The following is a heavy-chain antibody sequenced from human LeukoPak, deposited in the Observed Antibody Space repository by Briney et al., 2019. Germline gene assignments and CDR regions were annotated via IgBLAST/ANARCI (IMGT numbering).Heavy chain of an antibody. CDR3: AREVPSGRRYFDWWDPDY. CDR1: GYTFTGYY. V-gene: IGHV1-2*02. Sequence: ASVKLSCKASGYTFTGYYMHWVRQAPGQGLEWMGWINPNSGGTNYAQKFQGRVTMTRDTSISTAYMELSRLRSDDTAVYYCAREVPSGRRYFDWWDPDYWGQGTLVTVSS. CDR2: INPNSGGT. J-gene: IGHJ4*02. D-gene: IGHD3-9*01.